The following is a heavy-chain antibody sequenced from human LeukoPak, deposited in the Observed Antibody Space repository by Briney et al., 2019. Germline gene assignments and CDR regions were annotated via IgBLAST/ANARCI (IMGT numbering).Heavy chain of an antibody. J-gene: IGHJ5*02. V-gene: IGHV1-46*01. D-gene: IGHD3-3*01. CDR3: AREPPDTIFGVVNNWFDP. CDR1: GYTFTSYY. Sequence: ASVKVSCKASGYTFTSYYMHWVRQAPGQGLEWMGIINPSGGSTSYAQKFQGRVTMTRDMSTSTVYMELSSLRYEDTAVYYCAREPPDTIFGVVNNWFDPWGQGTLVTVSS. CDR2: INPSGGST.